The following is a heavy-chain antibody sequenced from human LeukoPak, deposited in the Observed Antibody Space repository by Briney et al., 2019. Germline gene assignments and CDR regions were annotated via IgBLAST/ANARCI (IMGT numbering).Heavy chain of an antibody. Sequence: KPSETLSLTCTVSGGSISSGSYYWSWIRQPAGKGLEWIGRIYTSGSTNYNPSLKSRVTISVDTSKNQFSLKLSSVTAADTAVYYCAREVLRYFDWLESGYYFDYWGQGTLVTVSS. J-gene: IGHJ4*02. D-gene: IGHD3-9*01. V-gene: IGHV4-61*02. CDR3: AREVLRYFDWLESGYYFDY. CDR1: GGSISSGSYY. CDR2: IYTSGST.